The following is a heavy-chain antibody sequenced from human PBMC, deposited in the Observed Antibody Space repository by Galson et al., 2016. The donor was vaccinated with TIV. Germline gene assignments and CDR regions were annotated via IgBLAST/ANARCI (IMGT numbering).Heavy chain of an antibody. V-gene: IGHV3-30-3*01. J-gene: IGHJ6*02. CDR3: ARGDYPATVTTYYYYGMDF. CDR2: ISYYGSDK. Sequence: SLRLSCAASGFAFSTYAMHWVRQAPGKGLEWVALISYYGSDKYYADSVKGRFTISRDNSKNTLYLQMNNLRAEDTAVYYCARGDYPATVTTYYYYGMDFWGQGTVVTVSS. D-gene: IGHD4-11*01. CDR1: GFAFSTYA.